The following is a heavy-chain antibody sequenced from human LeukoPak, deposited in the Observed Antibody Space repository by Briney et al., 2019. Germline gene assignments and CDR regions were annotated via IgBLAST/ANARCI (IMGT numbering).Heavy chain of an antibody. Sequence: PGGPLRLSCAASGFTFSSYSMNWGRQAPGKGLEWVSYISSSSSTIYYADSVKGRFTISRDNAKNSLYLQMNSMRAEDTAVYYCATELLWFGELFRDFDYWGQGTLVTVSS. J-gene: IGHJ4*02. CDR2: ISSSSSTI. D-gene: IGHD3-10*01. V-gene: IGHV3-48*01. CDR1: GFTFSSYS. CDR3: ATELLWFGELFRDFDY.